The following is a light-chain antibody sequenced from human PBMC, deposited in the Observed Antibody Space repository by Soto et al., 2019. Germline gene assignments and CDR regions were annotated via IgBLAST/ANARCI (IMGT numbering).Light chain of an antibody. J-gene: IGKJ2*01. V-gene: IGKV3-11*01. Sequence: EVVLTQSPATLSLSPGERATLSCRASQRITSYLAWYQQRPGQAPRLLMYDATNRASGVPARSSGSKSGTDFTLTISSLQPEDFAVYFCQQRSDWQYTFGQGTKVE. CDR1: QRITSY. CDR3: QQRSDWQYT. CDR2: DAT.